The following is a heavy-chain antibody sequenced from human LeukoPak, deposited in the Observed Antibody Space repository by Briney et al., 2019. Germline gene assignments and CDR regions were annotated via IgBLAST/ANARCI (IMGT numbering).Heavy chain of an antibody. D-gene: IGHD1-26*01. CDR1: GFTFSNTW. J-gene: IGHJ4*02. CDR3: ARDQTGSLDY. CDR2: IKQDGSTR. Sequence: LGGSLRLSCAASGFTFSNTWMAWVRQAPGKGLEWVANIKQDGSTRHYVDSVKGRFTISRDNAKKSLYLQMNSLRAEDTAVYYCARDQTGSLDYWGQGTLVTVSS. V-gene: IGHV3-7*01.